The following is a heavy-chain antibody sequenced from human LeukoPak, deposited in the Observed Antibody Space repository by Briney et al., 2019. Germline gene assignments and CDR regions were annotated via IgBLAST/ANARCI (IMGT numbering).Heavy chain of an antibody. J-gene: IGHJ4*02. CDR1: EFIFSTYW. CDR2: INSDGSST. Sequence: GGSLRLSCAASEFIFSTYWMHWVRQVPGKGLVWVSRINSDGSSTTCADSVKGRFTISRDNAKDTLYLQMNSLRAEDSAVYYCARDLGGSEDYWGQGTLVTVSS. V-gene: IGHV3-74*03. CDR3: ARDLGGSEDY. D-gene: IGHD3-10*01.